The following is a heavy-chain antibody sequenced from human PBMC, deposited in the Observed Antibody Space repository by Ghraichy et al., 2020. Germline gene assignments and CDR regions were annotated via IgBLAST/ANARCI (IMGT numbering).Heavy chain of an antibody. CDR1: GFTFDAYP. CDR2: INWNDGST. D-gene: IGHD6-13*01. Sequence: GESLNISCEGSGFTFDAYPIHWVRQAPGRGLEWISVINWNDGSTHFADSVKGRFTISRDSRKNSLFLQMNSLRPEDTALYYCAREHFCHSTNCALASWGQGTPVIVSS. J-gene: IGHJ4*02. V-gene: IGHV3-43*01. CDR3: AREHFCHSTNCALAS.